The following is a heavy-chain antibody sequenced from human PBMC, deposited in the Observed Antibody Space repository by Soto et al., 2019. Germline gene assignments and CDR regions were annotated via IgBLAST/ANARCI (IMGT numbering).Heavy chain of an antibody. CDR3: ARQVVGATEAYYYGMDV. CDR2: IYYSGST. D-gene: IGHD1-26*01. J-gene: IGHJ6*02. CDR1: GGSISSSSYY. V-gene: IGHV4-39*01. Sequence: QLQLQESGPGLVKPSETLSLTCTVSGGSISSSSYYWGWIRQPPGKGLEWIGSIYYSGSTYYNPSLKSRVTISVDTSKNQFSLKLSSVTAADTAVYYCARQVVGATEAYYYGMDVWGQGTTVTVSS.